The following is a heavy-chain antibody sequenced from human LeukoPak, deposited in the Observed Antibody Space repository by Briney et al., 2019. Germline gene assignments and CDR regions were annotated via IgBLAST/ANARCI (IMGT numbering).Heavy chain of an antibody. V-gene: IGHV3-53*01. CDR2: IYAGGTT. D-gene: IGHD6-19*01. CDR1: GFTVSTNY. Sequence: GGSLRLSCAASGFTVSTNYMSWVRQAPGGGLEWVSVIYAGGTTYYADSVRGRFTISRDNSKNTLYLQMNSLRDEDTAVYYCARDSSGWYDHWGQGTLVTVSS. CDR3: ARDSSGWYDH. J-gene: IGHJ5*02.